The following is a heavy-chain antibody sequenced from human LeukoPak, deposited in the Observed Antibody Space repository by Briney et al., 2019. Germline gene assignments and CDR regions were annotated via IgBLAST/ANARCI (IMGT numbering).Heavy chain of an antibody. D-gene: IGHD5-12*01. J-gene: IGHJ4*02. CDR3: ATDKGYHYY. V-gene: IGHV4-4*02. CDR2: VNLQGST. Sequence: PSGTLSLTCGVSGGFITQTNYWTWVRQPPGKGLEWIGEVNLQGSTNYNPSLMGRVAISVDKSENHVSLHLTSVTAADTAVYYCATDKGYHYYWGQGTLVTVSS. CDR1: GGFITQTNY.